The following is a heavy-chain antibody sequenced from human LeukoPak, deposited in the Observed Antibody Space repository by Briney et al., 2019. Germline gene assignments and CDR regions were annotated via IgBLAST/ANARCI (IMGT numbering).Heavy chain of an antibody. V-gene: IGHV4-39*01. CDR3: ARGRLVIQLWFSHITPSYMDV. J-gene: IGHJ6*03. CDR1: GDSISSTSHY. CDR2: FYYNRNT. Sequence: SETLSLTCTVSGDSISSTSHYWGWIRQTPEKGLEWIGSFYYNRNTYYNPSLKSRVTISVDTSKNQFSLELTSVTAADTAVYYCARGRLVIQLWFSHITPSYMDVWGKGTTVTVSS. D-gene: IGHD5-18*01.